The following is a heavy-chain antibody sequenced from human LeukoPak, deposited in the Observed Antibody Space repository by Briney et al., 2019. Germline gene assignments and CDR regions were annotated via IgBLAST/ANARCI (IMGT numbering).Heavy chain of an antibody. CDR3: ARGTGDILTGYYDNYFDY. V-gene: IGHV3-7*01. Sequence: GGSLRLSCAASGFTFSSYWMSWVRQAPGKGLEWVANIKQDGSEKYYVDSVKGRFTISRDNAKNSLYLQMNSLRAEDTAVYYCARGTGDILTGYYDNYFDYWGQGTLVTVSS. CDR2: IKQDGSEK. CDR1: GFTFSSYW. J-gene: IGHJ4*02. D-gene: IGHD3-9*01.